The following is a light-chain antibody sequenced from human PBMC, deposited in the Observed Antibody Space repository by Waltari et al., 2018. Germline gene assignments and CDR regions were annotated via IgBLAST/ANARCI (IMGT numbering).Light chain of an antibody. CDR1: QNIYTY. CDR3: QQTYKIPPT. V-gene: IGKV1-39*01. CDR2: SAS. J-gene: IGKJ2*01. Sequence: DIQMTQPSSSLSASVGDRVIITCRASQNIYTYLNWYQQKPGQAPKVLIYSASSLQSGVPSRFSGGGSGTDFTLTITSLQPEDFATYYCQQTYKIPPTFGQGTKVEVK.